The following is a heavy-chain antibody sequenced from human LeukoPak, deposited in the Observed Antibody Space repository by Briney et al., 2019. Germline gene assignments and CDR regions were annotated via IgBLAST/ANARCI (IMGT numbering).Heavy chain of an antibody. V-gene: IGHV1-24*01. CDR2: FDPEDGET. Sequence: ASVKVSCKVSGYTLTELSMHWVRQAPGKGLEWMGGFDPEDGETIYAQKFQGRVTMTEDTSTDTAYMELSSLRSEDTAVYYCATDQYSSSWSGIGYWGQGTLVTVSS. J-gene: IGHJ4*02. D-gene: IGHD6-13*01. CDR3: ATDQYSSSWSGIGY. CDR1: GYTLTELS.